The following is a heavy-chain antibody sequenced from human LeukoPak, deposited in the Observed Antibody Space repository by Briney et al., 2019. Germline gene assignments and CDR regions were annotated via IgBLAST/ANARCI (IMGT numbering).Heavy chain of an antibody. J-gene: IGHJ4*02. Sequence: ASVKVSCKASGVTLKNFPLNWVRQAPGQGLEWMGIINPSGGSTSYAQKFQGRVTMTRDTSTSTVYMELSRLRSDDTAVYYCARDSRIQAFDYWGQGTLVTVSS. CDR1: GVTLKNFP. V-gene: IGHV1-46*02. D-gene: IGHD5-18*01. CDR2: INPSGGST. CDR3: ARDSRIQAFDY.